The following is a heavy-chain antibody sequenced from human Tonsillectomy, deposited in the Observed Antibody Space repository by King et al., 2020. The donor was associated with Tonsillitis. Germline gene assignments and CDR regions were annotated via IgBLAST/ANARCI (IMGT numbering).Heavy chain of an antibody. Sequence: VQLQQWGAGLLKPSETLSLTCAVYGGSFSGYYWSWIRQPPGKGLEWIGEINHSGSTNYNPSLKSRVTISVDTSKNQFSLKLSSVTAADTAVYYCARRTRLKRVLRLGELEAFDIWGQGTMVTVSS. CDR3: ARRTRLKRVLRLGELEAFDI. D-gene: IGHD3-16*01. J-gene: IGHJ3*02. CDR2: INHSGST. V-gene: IGHV4-34*01. CDR1: GGSFSGYY.